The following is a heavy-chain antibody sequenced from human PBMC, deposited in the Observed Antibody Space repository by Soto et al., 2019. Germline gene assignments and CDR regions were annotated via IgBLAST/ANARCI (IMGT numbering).Heavy chain of an antibody. V-gene: IGHV3-48*01. J-gene: IGHJ6*03. Sequence: EVQLVESGGGLVQPGGSLRLSCAASGFTFSSYSMNWVRQAPGKGLECVSYISSSSSTLYYADSVKGRFTISRDNAKNSLYLQMNSLRAEDTSVYYGARAPAVMRFVSYYYYIDVWGKGTTVTVSS. D-gene: IGHD3-16*01. CDR3: ARAPAVMRFVSYYYYIDV. CDR1: GFTFSSYS. CDR2: ISSSSSTL.